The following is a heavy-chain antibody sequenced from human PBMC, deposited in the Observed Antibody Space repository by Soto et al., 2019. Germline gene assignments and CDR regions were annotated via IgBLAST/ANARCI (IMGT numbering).Heavy chain of an antibody. CDR2: IYHSGST. D-gene: IGHD1-26*01. CDR3: ARGGTVNGGSSPFDY. J-gene: IGHJ4*02. V-gene: IGHV4-30-2*01. CDR1: GGSISSGGYS. Sequence: SETLSLTCAVSGGSISSGGYSWSWIRQPPGKGLEWIGYIYHSGSTYYNPSLKSRVTISVDRSENQFSLKLSSVTAADTAVYYCARGGTVNGGSSPFDYWGQGTLVTVSS.